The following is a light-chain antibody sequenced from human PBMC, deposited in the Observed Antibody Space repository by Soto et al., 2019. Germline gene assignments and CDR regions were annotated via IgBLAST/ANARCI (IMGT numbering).Light chain of an antibody. Sequence: QSVLTQPPSASGSPGQSVTISCTGTSFDVGGYNYVSWYQQHPGKAPQVLMYEVSKRPSGVPDRFSGSKSGNTASLTVSGLQAEDEADYYCSAYAGSPYLYVFGSGTTVTVL. CDR2: EVS. V-gene: IGLV2-8*01. J-gene: IGLJ1*01. CDR1: SFDVGGYNY. CDR3: SAYAGSPYLYV.